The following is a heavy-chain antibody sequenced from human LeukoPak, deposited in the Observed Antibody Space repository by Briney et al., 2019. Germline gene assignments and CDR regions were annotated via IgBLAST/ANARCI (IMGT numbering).Heavy chain of an antibody. D-gene: IGHD3-22*01. Sequence: ASVKVSCKASGYTFTGYYMHWARQAPGQGLEWMGWINPNSGGTNYAQKFQGRVTMTRATSISTAYMELSRLRSDDTAVYYCARPPNYDSSGYYYNYWGQGTLVTVSS. CDR1: GYTFTGYY. CDR2: INPNSGGT. J-gene: IGHJ4*02. V-gene: IGHV1-2*02. CDR3: ARPPNYDSSGYYYNY.